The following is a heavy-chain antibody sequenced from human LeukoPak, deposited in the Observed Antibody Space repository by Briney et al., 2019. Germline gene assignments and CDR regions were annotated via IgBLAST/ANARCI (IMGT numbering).Heavy chain of an antibody. V-gene: IGHV1-3*01. J-gene: IGHJ3*02. Sequence: ASVKVSCKASGYTFTSYAMHWVRQAPGQRLEWMGWINAGNGNTKYSQEFQGRVTITRDTSASTAYMELSSLRSDDTAVYYCAREGGPYSSSWYGAFDIWGQGTMVTVSS. D-gene: IGHD6-13*01. CDR3: AREGGPYSSSWYGAFDI. CDR1: GYTFTSYA. CDR2: INAGNGNT.